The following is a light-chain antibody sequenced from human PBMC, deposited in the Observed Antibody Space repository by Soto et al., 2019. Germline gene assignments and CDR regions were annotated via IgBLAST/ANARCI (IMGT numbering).Light chain of an antibody. CDR2: DVS. Sequence: QSALTQPASVSGSPGQSITISCTGTSSDIGDYKYVSWYQQHPGNPPKLIIYDVSDRPSGVSNRFSGSKSGNTASLTISGLQAEDEADYYCSSYTSSSTLDWVFGGGTKLTVL. CDR1: SSDIGDYKY. V-gene: IGLV2-14*03. CDR3: SSYTSSSTLDWV. J-gene: IGLJ3*02.